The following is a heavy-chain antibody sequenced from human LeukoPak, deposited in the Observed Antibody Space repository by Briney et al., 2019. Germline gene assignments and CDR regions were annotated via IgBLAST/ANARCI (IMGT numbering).Heavy chain of an antibody. V-gene: IGHV1-46*01. CDR3: ARAPAHCSGGSCYSFYFDY. J-gene: IGHJ4*02. CDR1: GYTFTNNY. CDR2: INPSGGST. Sequence: ASVKVSCKASGYTFTNNYLHWVRQAPGQGLEWMGIINPSGGSTSYAQKFQGRVTMTRDTSTSTVYMELSSLRSEDTAVYYCARAPAHCSGGSCYSFYFDYWGQGTLVTVSS. D-gene: IGHD2-15*01.